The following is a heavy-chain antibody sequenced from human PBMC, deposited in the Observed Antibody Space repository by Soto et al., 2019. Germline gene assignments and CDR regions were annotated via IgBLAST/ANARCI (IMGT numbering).Heavy chain of an antibody. CDR3: ARSSYYDFWSGYSLSYYFDY. Sequence: SETLSLTCTVSCGSISSSSYYWGWIRQPPGKGLEWIGSIYYSGSTYYNPSLKSRVTISVDTSKNQFSLKLSSVTAADTAVYYCARSSYYDFWSGYSLSYYFDYWCQGTLVTVSS. V-gene: IGHV4-39*01. CDR1: CGSISSSSYY. J-gene: IGHJ4*02. D-gene: IGHD3-3*01. CDR2: IYYSGST.